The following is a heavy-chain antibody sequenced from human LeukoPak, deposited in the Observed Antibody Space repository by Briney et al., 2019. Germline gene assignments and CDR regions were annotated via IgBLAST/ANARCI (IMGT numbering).Heavy chain of an antibody. CDR2: WFNNGGT. D-gene: IGHD5-12*01. J-gene: IGHJ4*02. CDR1: GGPIGSYH. V-gene: IGHV4-59*01. Sequence: SGTLSLTFNVSGGPIGSYHWNWVRQPSGKGLEWIGIWFNNGGTKHNPSLKSRVAISVDTSKNQFALKLTSVTAADTAVYYRVASYGGYVLDYWGQGALVIVSS. CDR3: VASYGGYVLDY.